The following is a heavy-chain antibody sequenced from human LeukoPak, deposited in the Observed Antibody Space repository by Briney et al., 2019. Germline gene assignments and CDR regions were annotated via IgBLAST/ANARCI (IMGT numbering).Heavy chain of an antibody. J-gene: IGHJ5*02. D-gene: IGHD5-24*01. CDR2: ISGFAGSI. CDR3: AKEGGLQSLPYTWFDP. V-gene: IGHV3-23*01. CDR1: GFTFSSYA. Sequence: GGSLRLSCAASGFTFSSYAMHWVRQAPEKGLEWVSSISGFAGSIYYADSVKGRFTISRDNSKNTLYLLMTSLRAEDTALYYCAKEGGLQSLPYTWFDPWGQGTLVTVST.